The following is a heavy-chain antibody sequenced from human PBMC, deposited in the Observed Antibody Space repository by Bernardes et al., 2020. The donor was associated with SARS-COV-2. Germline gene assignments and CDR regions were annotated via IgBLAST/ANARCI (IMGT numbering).Heavy chain of an antibody. CDR3: AGSPCGIDCYIGGLRSWDYGMDV. CDR2: IYSSGSA. D-gene: IGHD2-21*01. CDR1: GGSIRSSNYY. V-gene: IGHV4-39*01. J-gene: IGHJ6*02. Sequence: SEPLSLTCTVSGGSIRSSNYYWGWLRQPPGKGLEWIGSIYSSGSAYYNPSLQSRVTESADTSKNQFSLRLSFATAADTAVYYCAGSPCGIDCYIGGLRSWDYGMDVWGQGTTVIVSS.